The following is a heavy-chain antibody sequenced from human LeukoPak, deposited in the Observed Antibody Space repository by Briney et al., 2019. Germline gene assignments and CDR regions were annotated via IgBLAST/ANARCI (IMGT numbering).Heavy chain of an antibody. V-gene: IGHV4-39*07. J-gene: IGHJ5*02. CDR2: IYYSGST. CDR1: GGSISSSSYY. CDR3: ARESFKAFDP. Sequence: KSSETLSLTCTVSGGSISSSSYYWGWIRQPPGKGLEWIGSIYYSGSTYYNPSLKSRVTISVDTSKNQFSLKLSSVTAVDTAVYYCARESFKAFDPWGQGTLVTVSS.